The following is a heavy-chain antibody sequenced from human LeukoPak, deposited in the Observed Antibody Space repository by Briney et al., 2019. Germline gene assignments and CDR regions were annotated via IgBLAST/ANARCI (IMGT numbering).Heavy chain of an antibody. CDR3: ASYGYSYGYDYFDY. Sequence: GRSLRLSCAASGFTFSSYGMHWVRQAPGKGLVWVSRINSDGSSTSYADSVKGRFTISRDNAKNTLYLQMNSLRAEDTAVYYCASYGYSYGYDYFDYWGQGTLVTVSS. CDR1: GFTFSSYG. V-gene: IGHV3-74*01. J-gene: IGHJ4*02. D-gene: IGHD5-18*01. CDR2: INSDGSST.